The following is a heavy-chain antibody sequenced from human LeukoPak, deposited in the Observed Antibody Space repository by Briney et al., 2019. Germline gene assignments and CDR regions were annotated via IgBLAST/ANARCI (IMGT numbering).Heavy chain of an antibody. CDR3: ARDPSIRRLYYFDY. V-gene: IGHV1-3*01. Sequence: ASVKVSCKASGYTFTSYAMHWVRQDTGQRLGWMGWINAGNGNTKYSQKFQGRVTITRDTSASTAYMELSSLRSEDTAVYYCARDPSIRRLYYFDYWGQGTLVTVSS. D-gene: IGHD4/OR15-4a*01. CDR2: INAGNGNT. CDR1: GYTFTSYA. J-gene: IGHJ4*02.